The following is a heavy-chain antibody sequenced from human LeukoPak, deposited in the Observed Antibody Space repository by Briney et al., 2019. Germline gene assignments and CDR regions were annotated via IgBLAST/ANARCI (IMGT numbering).Heavy chain of an antibody. CDR2: ISYDGSNK. CDR1: GFTFYNYA. J-gene: IGHJ4*02. Sequence: AGGSLRLSCAASGFTFYNYAMTWVRQAPGKGLEWVAVISYDGSNKYYADSVKGRFTISRDNSKNTLYLQMNSLRAEDTAVYYCAKFASPPTFIAAADYFDYWGQGTLVTVSS. CDR3: AKFASPPTFIAAADYFDY. D-gene: IGHD6-13*01. V-gene: IGHV3-30*18.